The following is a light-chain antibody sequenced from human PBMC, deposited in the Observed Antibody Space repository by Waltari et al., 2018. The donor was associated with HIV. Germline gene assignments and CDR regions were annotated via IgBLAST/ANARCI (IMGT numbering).Light chain of an antibody. CDR3: QQYRNWPPGFT. CDR1: QSVSSN. V-gene: IGKV3-15*01. Sequence: EIVMTQSPATLSVSPGERVTLSCRASQSVSSNLAWYQHKPGHSPRLLIYGASTRATGVHARFSGSWSVTEFTLTISSVQSEDFAVYYCQQYRNWPPGFTFGPGTKVDN. J-gene: IGKJ3*01. CDR2: GAS.